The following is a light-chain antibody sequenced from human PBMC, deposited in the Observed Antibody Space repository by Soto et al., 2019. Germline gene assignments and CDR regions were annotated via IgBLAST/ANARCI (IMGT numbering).Light chain of an antibody. CDR2: YAS. CDR3: QQYDNLLLLT. Sequence: DFQMTQSPSSLSASVGDRVTITCQASQDISNYLNWYQQQPGKAPKLLIYYASNLETGVPSRFSGSGSGTDFTFTISSLQTEDIATYYCQQYDNLLLLTFGGGTKVEIK. CDR1: QDISNY. J-gene: IGKJ4*01. V-gene: IGKV1-33*01.